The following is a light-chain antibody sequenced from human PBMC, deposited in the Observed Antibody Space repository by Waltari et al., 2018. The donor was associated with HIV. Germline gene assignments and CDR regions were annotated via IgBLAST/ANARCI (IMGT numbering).Light chain of an antibody. CDR2: DAN. V-gene: IGLV2-14*01. CDR3: SSYTSTSTLL. J-gene: IGLJ3*02. CDR1: SSDIGSYHY. Sequence: QSALTQPASVSGSLGQSITISCIGPSSDIGSYHYVSWYQHHPDKAPPLIIYDANARPSGVPFRFSGSKSGNTASLTISGLQAEDEADYYCSSYTSTSTLLFGGGTKVTVL.